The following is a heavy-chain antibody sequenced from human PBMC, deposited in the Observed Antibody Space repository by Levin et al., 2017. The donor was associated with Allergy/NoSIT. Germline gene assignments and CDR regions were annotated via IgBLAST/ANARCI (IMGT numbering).Heavy chain of an antibody. CDR1: GYTFNAYY. CDR2: LNPSSGAT. V-gene: IGHV1-2*02. CDR3: ARDLRGFCSGATCYSAGWFDP. D-gene: IGHD2-15*01. Sequence: ASVKVSCKASGYTFNAYYMHWVRQAPGQGLEWMGWLNPSSGATNYAQKFQGRVTMTRDTSISTAYMEVSGLRSDDTAVYYCARDLRGFCSGATCYSAGWFDPWGQGSLVTVSS. J-gene: IGHJ5*02.